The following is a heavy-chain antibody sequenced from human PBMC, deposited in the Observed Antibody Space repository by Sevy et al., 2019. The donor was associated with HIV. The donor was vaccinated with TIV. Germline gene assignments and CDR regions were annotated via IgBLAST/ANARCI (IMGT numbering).Heavy chain of an antibody. CDR2: IIPIFGTA. V-gene: IGHV1-69*13. D-gene: IGHD2-21*02. CDR1: GGTFSSYA. Sequence: ASVKVSCKASGGTFSSYAISWVRQAPGQGLEWMGGIIPIFGTANYAQKFQGRVTITADESTNTAYMELSSLRSEDMAVYYCARAVEDCGGDCYSFYYYGMDVWGQGTTVTVSS. J-gene: IGHJ6*02. CDR3: ARAVEDCGGDCYSFYYYGMDV.